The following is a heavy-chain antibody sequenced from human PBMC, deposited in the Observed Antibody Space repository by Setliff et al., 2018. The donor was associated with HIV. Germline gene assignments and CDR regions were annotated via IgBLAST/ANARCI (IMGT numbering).Heavy chain of an antibody. V-gene: IGHV4-30-4*08. CDR2: IYYSGST. D-gene: IGHD3-10*01. CDR1: GGSISSGDYY. CDR3: ARVNITMVRVFDY. Sequence: KPSETLSLTCTVSGGSISSGDYYWSWIRQPPGKGLEWIGYIYYSGSTYYNPSLKSRVTISVDTSKDQFSLKLSSVTAADTAVYYCARVNITMVRVFDYWGQGTLVTVSS. J-gene: IGHJ4*02.